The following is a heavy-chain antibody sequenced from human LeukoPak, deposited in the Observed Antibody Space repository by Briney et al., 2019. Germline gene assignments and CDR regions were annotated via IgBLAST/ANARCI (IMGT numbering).Heavy chain of an antibody. J-gene: IGHJ4*02. CDR3: ARDAGYGYDRFDY. CDR1: GFTFSSFT. D-gene: IGHD5-18*01. CDR2: ISSSSSYI. Sequence: GSLSLSCAASGFTFSSFTMNWVRQAPWKGLEWVSSISSSSSYIHYADSLKGRFTISRDNAKNSLYLQMNSLRAEDTAVYYCARDAGYGYDRFDYWGQGTQVTVSS. V-gene: IGHV3-21*01.